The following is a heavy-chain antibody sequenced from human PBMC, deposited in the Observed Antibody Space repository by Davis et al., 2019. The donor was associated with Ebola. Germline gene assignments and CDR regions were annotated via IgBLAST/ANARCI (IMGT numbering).Heavy chain of an antibody. Sequence: GESLKISCAASGFTFSNYAMNWVRQAPGKGLEWVSSISDSGDSPNYAGSVKGRFTISRDNSKNTVYLQMNSLGAEDTAVYFWASLRGFCGGGTCYAWDYWGQGALVTVSS. CDR2: ISDSGDSP. J-gene: IGHJ4*02. V-gene: IGHV3-23*01. CDR1: GFTFSNYA. CDR3: ASLRGFCGGGTCYAWDY. D-gene: IGHD2-15*01.